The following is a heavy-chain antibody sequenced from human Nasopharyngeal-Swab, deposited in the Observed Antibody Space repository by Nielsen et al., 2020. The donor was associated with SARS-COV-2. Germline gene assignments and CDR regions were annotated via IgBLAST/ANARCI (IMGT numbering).Heavy chain of an antibody. J-gene: IGHJ5*02. CDR1: GGAISSGDYY. V-gene: IGHV4-30-4*01. CDR2: IYYSGFT. Sequence: SETLSLTCSVSGGAISSGDYYWTWIRQPPGKGLEWIGYIYYSGFTQYNPSLESRVALSVDTSKNQFSLRLTSVTAADTALYYCARAGGYCSGSSCDWFDVWGQGTLVTVSS. CDR3: ARAGGYCSGSSCDWFDV. D-gene: IGHD2-15*01.